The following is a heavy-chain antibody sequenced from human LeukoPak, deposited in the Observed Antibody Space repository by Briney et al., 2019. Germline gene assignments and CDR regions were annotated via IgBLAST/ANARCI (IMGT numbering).Heavy chain of an antibody. CDR1: GYTFTSYD. Sequence: AASVKVSCKASGYTFTSYDINWVRQAPGQGLEWMGWINPNSGGTNYVQKFQGRVTMTRGDTSISTAYMELSRLTSDDTAVYYCAISPAEYFQHWGQGTLVTVSS. CDR3: AISPAEYFQH. J-gene: IGHJ1*01. V-gene: IGHV1-2*02. CDR2: INPNSGGT.